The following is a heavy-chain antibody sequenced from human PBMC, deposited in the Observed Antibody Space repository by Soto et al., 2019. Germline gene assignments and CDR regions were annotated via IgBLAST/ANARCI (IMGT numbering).Heavy chain of an antibody. Sequence: QVQLVESGGGVVQPGRSLRLSCAASGFTFSSYGMHWVRQAPGTGLEWVAVISYDGSNKYYADSVKGRFTISRDNSKNTLYLQMNSLRAEDTAVYYCAKDEGDYGDYYYYGMDVWGQGTTVTVSS. D-gene: IGHD4-17*01. V-gene: IGHV3-30*18. CDR3: AKDEGDYGDYYYYGMDV. J-gene: IGHJ6*02. CDR2: ISYDGSNK. CDR1: GFTFSSYG.